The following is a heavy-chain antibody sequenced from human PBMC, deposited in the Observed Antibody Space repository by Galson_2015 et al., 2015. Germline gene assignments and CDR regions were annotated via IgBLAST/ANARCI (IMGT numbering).Heavy chain of an antibody. D-gene: IGHD2-2*02. CDR1: GFTFSSYA. J-gene: IGHJ5*02. CDR3: ARDFVVVPAAIWGNWFDP. V-gene: IGHV3-30-3*01. Sequence: SLRLSCAASGFTFSSYAMHWVRQAPGKGLEWVAVISYDGSNKYYADSVKGRFTISRDNSKNTLYLQMNSLRAEDTAVYYCARDFVVVPAAIWGNWFDPWGQGTLVTVSS. CDR2: ISYDGSNK.